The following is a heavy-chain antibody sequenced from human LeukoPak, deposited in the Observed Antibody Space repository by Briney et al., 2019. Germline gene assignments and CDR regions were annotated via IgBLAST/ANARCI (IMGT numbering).Heavy chain of an antibody. CDR2: ISGSGGSP. CDR3: AKSPYGSGTYYGDY. D-gene: IGHD3-10*01. Sequence: PGGSLRLSCAASGFTFSDYAMSWVRQAPGKGLEWVSAISGSGGSPYYADSVKGRFTISRDNSKNTLYLQMNSLRAEDTAVYYCAKSPYGSGTYYGDYWGQGTLVTVSS. CDR1: GFTFSDYA. V-gene: IGHV3-23*01. J-gene: IGHJ4*02.